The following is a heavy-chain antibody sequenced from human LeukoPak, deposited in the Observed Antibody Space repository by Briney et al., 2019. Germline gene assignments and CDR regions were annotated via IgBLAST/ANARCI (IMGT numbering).Heavy chain of an antibody. CDR3: ARQDILTGYVWFDP. J-gene: IGHJ5*02. CDR1: GYTFTVYY. D-gene: IGHD3-9*01. CDR2: INPNSGGT. Sequence: VASVRVSCTASGYTFTVYYMHWVRQAPGQGREWMGWINPNSGGTNYAQKFQGRVTITRDTSISTAYMELSRLRSDDTAVYYCARQDILTGYVWFDPWGQGTLVTVSS. V-gene: IGHV1-2*02.